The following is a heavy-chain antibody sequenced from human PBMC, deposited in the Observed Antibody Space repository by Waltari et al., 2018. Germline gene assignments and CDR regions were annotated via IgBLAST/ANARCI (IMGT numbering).Heavy chain of an antibody. Sequence: QVQLQESGPGLVKPSETLSLTCTVSGGSISSYYWSWIRQPPGKGLEWIGYIYYSGSTNYNPSLKSRVTISVDTSKNQFSLKLSALTAADTAVYYCARSPSYYDSSGFVLVYWGQGTLVTVSS. CDR3: ARSPSYYDSSGFVLVY. CDR1: GGSISSYY. D-gene: IGHD3-22*01. J-gene: IGHJ4*02. CDR2: IYYSGST. V-gene: IGHV4-59*01.